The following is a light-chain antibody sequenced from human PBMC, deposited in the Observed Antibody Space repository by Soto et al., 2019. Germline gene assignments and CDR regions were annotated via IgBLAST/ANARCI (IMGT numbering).Light chain of an antibody. V-gene: IGLV2-8*01. J-gene: IGLJ7*01. CDR2: DVT. CDR1: SSDIGVYNY. CDR3: TSYAGSNIWV. Sequence: QSVLTQPPSASGSPGQSVTISCTGTSSDIGVYNYVSWYQQHPDKAPKLIISDVTKRPSGVPDRFSGSKSGNTASLTVYGLQAEDEADYYCTSYAGSNIWVFGGGTQLTVL.